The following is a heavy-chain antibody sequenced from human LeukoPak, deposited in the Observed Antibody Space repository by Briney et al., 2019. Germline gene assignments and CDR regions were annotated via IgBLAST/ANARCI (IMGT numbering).Heavy chain of an antibody. CDR2: ISYDGSTK. Sequence: GGSLRLSCAASGFIFSTYCMHWVRQAPGKGLEGVAVISYDGSTKYYPDYVKGRFNISRDNSKNPLYLQMNSLRAEDTALYYCAKDDGDYGFDHWGQGTLVTVSS. V-gene: IGHV3-30*18. CDR1: GFIFSTYC. D-gene: IGHD4-17*01. J-gene: IGHJ4*02. CDR3: AKDDGDYGFDH.